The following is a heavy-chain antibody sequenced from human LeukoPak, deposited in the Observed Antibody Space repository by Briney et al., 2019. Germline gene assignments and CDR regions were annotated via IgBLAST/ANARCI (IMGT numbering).Heavy chain of an antibody. V-gene: IGHV3-23*01. Sequence: PGGSLRLSCGASGFTFSSSAMSWVRQAPGKGLEWVSGLGGSGGSTYYADSVKGRFTISRDNSKNTLYLQMTSLRAEDTAVYYCAKGGVGAARDYWGQGTLVTVFS. CDR3: AKGGVGAARDY. CDR2: LGGSGGST. J-gene: IGHJ4*02. CDR1: GFTFSSSA. D-gene: IGHD3-10*01.